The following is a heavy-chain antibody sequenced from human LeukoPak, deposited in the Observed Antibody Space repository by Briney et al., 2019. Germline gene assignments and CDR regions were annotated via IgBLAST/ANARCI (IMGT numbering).Heavy chain of an antibody. D-gene: IGHD3-22*01. CDR3: ARGCWHYYDSSGYYNDY. J-gene: IGHJ4*02. CDR2: IYHRGST. V-gene: IGHV4-61*05. Sequence: SETLSLTCTVSGGSISSSSYYWGWIRQPPGKGLKWIGYIYHRGSTNYNPSLKSRVTVSVDTSKNQFSLKLSSVTAADTAVYYCARGCWHYYDSSGYYNDYWGQGTLVTVSS. CDR1: GGSISSSSYY.